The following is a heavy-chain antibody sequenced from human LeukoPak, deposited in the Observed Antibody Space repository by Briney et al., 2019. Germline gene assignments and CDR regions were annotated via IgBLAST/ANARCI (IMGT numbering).Heavy chain of an antibody. CDR1: GYSISSGYY. CDR3: ARNASDIAVPGASIFDY. Sequence: SETLSLTCAVSGYSISSGYYWGWIRQPPGKGLEWIGSLYHSGSTHYNPSLKSRVTISVDRSKNQFSLKVSSVTAADTAVYYCARNASDIAVPGASIFDYWGQGTLVTVSS. V-gene: IGHV4-38-2*01. D-gene: IGHD6-19*01. CDR2: LYHSGST. J-gene: IGHJ4*02.